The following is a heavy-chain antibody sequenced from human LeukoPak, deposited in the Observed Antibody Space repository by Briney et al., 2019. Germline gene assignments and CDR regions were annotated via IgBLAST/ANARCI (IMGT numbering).Heavy chain of an antibody. Sequence: SETLSLTCTVSGGSISSYYWSWIRQPPGKGLEWIGYIHYSGSTNYNPSLKSRVTISVDTSKNQFSLKLSSVTAADTAVYYCARDPWVDGSGWGWAFDIWGQGTMVTVSS. D-gene: IGHD6-19*01. CDR1: GGSISSYY. CDR2: IHYSGST. V-gene: IGHV4-59*12. J-gene: IGHJ3*02. CDR3: ARDPWVDGSGWGWAFDI.